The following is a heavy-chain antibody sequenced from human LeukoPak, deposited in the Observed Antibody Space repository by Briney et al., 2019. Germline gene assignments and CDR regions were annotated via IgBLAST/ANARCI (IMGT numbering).Heavy chain of an antibody. CDR1: GGSFSGYY. CDR3: ARTTLTYHFDY. V-gene: IGHV4-34*01. CDR2: INHSGST. Sequence: SETLSLTCAVYGGSFSGYYWSWIRQPPGKGLEWIGEINHSGSTNYNPSLKSRVTISVDTSKNQFSLKLSSVTAADTAVYYCARTTLTYHFDYRGQGTLVTVSS. D-gene: IGHD1-1*01. J-gene: IGHJ4*02.